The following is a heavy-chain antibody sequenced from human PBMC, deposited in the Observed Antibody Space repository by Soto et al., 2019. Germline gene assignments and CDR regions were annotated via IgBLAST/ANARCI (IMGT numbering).Heavy chain of an antibody. CDR2: IYYSGST. CDR1: GGSISSGGYY. J-gene: IGHJ4*02. Sequence: QVQLQESGPGLVKPSQTLSLTCTVSGGSISSGGYYWSWIRQHPGKGLEWIGYIYYSGSTYYNPSLKRRVTIAVDTSKNQFALKLSSVTAADTAVYYCARDYYDSSGYYYYFDYWGQGTLVTVSS. D-gene: IGHD3-22*01. CDR3: ARDYYDSSGYYYYFDY. V-gene: IGHV4-31*03.